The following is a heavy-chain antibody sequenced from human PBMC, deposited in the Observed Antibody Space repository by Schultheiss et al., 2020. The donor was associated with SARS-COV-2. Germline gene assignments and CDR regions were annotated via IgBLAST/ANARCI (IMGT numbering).Heavy chain of an antibody. Sequence: GGSLRLSCKGSGYRFTNNWIGWVRQMSGKGLEWMGMIYPGDSDTRYSPSFEGQVTISADKSINTAYLQWSSLKASDTAMYYCARHANSGWSLVPDYWGQGTLVTVSS. V-gene: IGHV5-51*01. CDR2: IYPGDSDT. D-gene: IGHD6-19*01. J-gene: IGHJ4*02. CDR1: GYRFTNNW. CDR3: ARHANSGWSLVPDY.